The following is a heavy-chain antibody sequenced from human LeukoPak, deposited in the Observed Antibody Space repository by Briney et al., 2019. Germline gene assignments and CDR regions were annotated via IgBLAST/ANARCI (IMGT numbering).Heavy chain of an antibody. V-gene: IGHV4-4*02. Sequence: SETLSLTCAVSGGSISSSNWWSWVRQPPGKGLEWIGEIYHSGSTNYNPSLKSRVTISVDKSKNQFSLKLSSVTAADTAVYHCARRAAAVADAFDIWGQGTMVTVSS. J-gene: IGHJ3*02. CDR2: IYHSGST. CDR1: GGSISSSNW. CDR3: ARRAAAVADAFDI. D-gene: IGHD6-13*01.